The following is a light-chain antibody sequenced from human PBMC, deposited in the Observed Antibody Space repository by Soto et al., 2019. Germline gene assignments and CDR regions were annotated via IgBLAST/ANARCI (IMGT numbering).Light chain of an antibody. Sequence: EIVMTQSPATLSVSPGERATLSCRASQSVSSNLAWYQQKPGQAPRLLIYRASTRATGIPARFSGSGSGTEFTLTISSLQSEDFAVYYCQHYDNWPYTFGQGTKLDIK. CDR2: RAS. CDR3: QHYDNWPYT. CDR1: QSVSSN. V-gene: IGKV3-15*01. J-gene: IGKJ2*01.